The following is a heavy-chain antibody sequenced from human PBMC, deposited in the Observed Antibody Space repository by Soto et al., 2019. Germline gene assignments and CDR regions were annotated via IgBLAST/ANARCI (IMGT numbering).Heavy chain of an antibody. V-gene: IGHV3-72*01. CDR2: VRHKAGPYMT. D-gene: IGHD6-19*01. CDR3: PSPHRSSSDGYYY. Sequence: EVQLVESGGGLVQPGGSLRLSCEASGFTFSDHFMEWVRQAPGKGLEWVGRVRHKAGPYMTEYAASVKGRFTISRDESRNSLFLQMNSLQTEDTAVYYCPSPHRSSSDGYYYWGQGTLVTVSS. J-gene: IGHJ4*02. CDR1: GFTFSDHF.